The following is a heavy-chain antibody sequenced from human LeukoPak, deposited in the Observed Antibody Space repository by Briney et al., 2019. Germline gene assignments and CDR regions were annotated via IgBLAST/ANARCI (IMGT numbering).Heavy chain of an antibody. D-gene: IGHD3-22*01. CDR2: IYPGVTDT. CDR1: GYSFTSYF. J-gene: IGHJ5*02. V-gene: IGHV5-51*01. CDR3: AVSYYDRGWFDP. Sequence: GESLKISCKGSGYSFTSYFIGWVRQMPGKGLEWMGIIYPGVTDTSYSPSFQGQVTISADKSISTAYLQWSSLEAAHTAMYYCAVSYYDRGWFDPWGEGTLVTVSS.